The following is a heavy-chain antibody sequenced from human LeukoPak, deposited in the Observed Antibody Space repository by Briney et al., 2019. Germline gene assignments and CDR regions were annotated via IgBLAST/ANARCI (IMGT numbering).Heavy chain of an antibody. V-gene: IGHV3-21*01. J-gene: IGHJ6*02. CDR2: ISSSSSYI. Sequence: GGSLRLSCAASGFTFSSYSMNWVRQAPGKGLEWVSSISSSSSYIYYADSVKGRFTISRDNAKNSLYLQMNSLRAEDTAVYYCAIDRRGDSSGYYYGMDVWGQGTTVTVSS. CDR1: GFTFSSYS. CDR3: AIDRRGDSSGYYYGMDV. D-gene: IGHD3-22*01.